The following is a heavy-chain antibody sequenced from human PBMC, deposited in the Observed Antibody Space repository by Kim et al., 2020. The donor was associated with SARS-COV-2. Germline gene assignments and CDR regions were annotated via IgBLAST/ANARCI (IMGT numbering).Heavy chain of an antibody. CDR3: ARGGDYVSYFDY. J-gene: IGHJ4*02. CDR1: GGSISSSSYY. CDR2: IYYSGST. Sequence: SETLSLTCTVSGGSISSSSYYWGWIRQPPGKGLEWIGSIYYSGSTYYNPSLKSRVTISVDTSKNQFSLKLSSVTAADTAVYYCARGGDYVSYFDYWGQGT. V-gene: IGHV4-39*01. D-gene: IGHD4-17*01.